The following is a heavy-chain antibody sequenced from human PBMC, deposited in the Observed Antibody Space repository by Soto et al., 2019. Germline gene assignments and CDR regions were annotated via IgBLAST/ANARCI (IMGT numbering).Heavy chain of an antibody. J-gene: IGHJ4*02. D-gene: IGHD6-19*01. CDR1: GYTFTSYD. V-gene: IGHV1-8*01. CDR2: MNPNSGNT. CDR3: AGDRTVAGNDY. Sequence: QVQLVQSGAEVKKPGDSVKVSCKASGYTFTSYDINWVRQATGQGLEWMGWMNPNSGNTGYAQKVQRRVTMNRDTYISTAYMELSSLRSEDTAVYYCAGDRTVAGNDYWGQGTLVTVSS.